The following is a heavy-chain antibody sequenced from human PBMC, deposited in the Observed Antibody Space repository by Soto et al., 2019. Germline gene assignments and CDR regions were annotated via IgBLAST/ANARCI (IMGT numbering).Heavy chain of an antibody. CDR2: IIPIFGTA. J-gene: IGHJ6*02. Sequence: QVQLVQSGAEVKKPGSSVKVSCKASGGTFSSYAISWVRQAPGQGLEWMGGIIPIFGTANYAQKFQGRVTITADESTSSAYMELGSLISEDTAVYYCARNVPAAGYYYGMDVWGQGTTVTVSS. D-gene: IGHD2-2*01. CDR3: ARNVPAAGYYYGMDV. CDR1: GGTFSSYA. V-gene: IGHV1-69*12.